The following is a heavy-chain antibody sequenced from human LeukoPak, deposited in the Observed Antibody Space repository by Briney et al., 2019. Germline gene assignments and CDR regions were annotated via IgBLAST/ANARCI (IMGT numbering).Heavy chain of an antibody. Sequence: SETLSLXCTVSGGSISSYYWSWIRQPPGKGLEWIGYIYYSGSTNYNPSLKSRVTISVDTSKNQFSLKLSSVTAADTAVYYCARGGLYGSGSYSHYFDYWGQRTLVTVSS. CDR3: ARGGLYGSGSYSHYFDY. V-gene: IGHV4-59*01. J-gene: IGHJ4*02. CDR2: IYYSGST. CDR1: GGSISSYY. D-gene: IGHD3-10*01.